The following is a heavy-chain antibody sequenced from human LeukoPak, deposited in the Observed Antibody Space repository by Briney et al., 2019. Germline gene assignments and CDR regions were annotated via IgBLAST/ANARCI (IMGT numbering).Heavy chain of an antibody. CDR2: IYSGGST. CDR1: GITFSTYA. Sequence: GGSLRLSCAASGITFSTYAMSWVRQAPGKGLEWVSVIYSGGSTYYADSVKGRFTISRDNSKNTLYLQMNSLRAEDTAVYYCARFEVLAAGIDYWGQGTLVTVSS. D-gene: IGHD2-15*01. CDR3: ARFEVLAAGIDY. J-gene: IGHJ4*02. V-gene: IGHV3-66*01.